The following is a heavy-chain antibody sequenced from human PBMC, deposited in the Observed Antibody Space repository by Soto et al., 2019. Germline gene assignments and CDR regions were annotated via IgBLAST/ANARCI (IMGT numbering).Heavy chain of an antibody. CDR3: ARLWGEGYCSGGSCYSNDY. CDR1: GGSISSYY. Sequence: PSETLSLTCTVSGGSISSYYWSWIRQPPWKGLEWIGYIYYSGGTNYNPSLKSRVTISVDTSKNQFSLKLSSVTAADTAVYYCARLWGEGYCSGGSCYSNDYWGPGTLVTVSS. CDR2: IYYSGGT. D-gene: IGHD2-15*01. V-gene: IGHV4-59*08. J-gene: IGHJ4*02.